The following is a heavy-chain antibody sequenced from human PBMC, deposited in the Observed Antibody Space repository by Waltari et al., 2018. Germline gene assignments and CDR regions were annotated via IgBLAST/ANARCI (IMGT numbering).Heavy chain of an antibody. CDR3: ARVFKSFGLVEKYYYYYGMDV. J-gene: IGHJ6*02. D-gene: IGHD2-8*02. Sequence: QLQLQESGPGLVKPSETLSLTCTVSGGSISSSSYYWGWIRPPPGKGLEWIGSIYYSGSTYYNPSLKSRVTISVDTSKNQFSLKLSSVTAADTAVYYCARVFKSFGLVEKYYYYYGMDVWGQGTTVTVSS. CDR1: GGSISSSSYY. CDR2: IYYSGST. V-gene: IGHV4-39*01.